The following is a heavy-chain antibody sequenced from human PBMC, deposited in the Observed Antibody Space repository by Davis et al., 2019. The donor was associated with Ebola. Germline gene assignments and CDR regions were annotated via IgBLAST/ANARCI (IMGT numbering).Heavy chain of an antibody. CDR2: INPSGGST. J-gene: IGHJ6*02. D-gene: IGHD3-9*01. CDR1: GYTFTSYY. CDR3: ARDAPYYDTLTGTLGYREAYYYYGMDV. V-gene: IGHV1-46*01. Sequence: ASVKVSCKASGYTFTSYYMHWVRQAPGQGLEWMGIINPSGGSTSYAQKFQGRVTMTRDTSTSTVYMELSSLRSEDTAVYYCARDAPYYDTLTGTLGYREAYYYYGMDVWGQGTTVTVSS.